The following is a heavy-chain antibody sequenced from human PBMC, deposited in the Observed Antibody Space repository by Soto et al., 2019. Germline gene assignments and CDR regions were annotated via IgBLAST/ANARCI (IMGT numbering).Heavy chain of an antibody. Sequence: EVQLVESGGGLVQPGGSLTLSCAASGFTFSSYWMSWVRQAPGMGLEWLAIIKKDGSETHYVDAVKGRFTMSRDNAKNSLFLQINRLRTVGTAVYYCARGAGWASDYWGQGTLATVSS. CDR2: IKKDGSET. V-gene: IGHV3-7*01. D-gene: IGHD1-26*01. CDR1: GFTFSSYW. CDR3: ARGAGWASDY. J-gene: IGHJ4*02.